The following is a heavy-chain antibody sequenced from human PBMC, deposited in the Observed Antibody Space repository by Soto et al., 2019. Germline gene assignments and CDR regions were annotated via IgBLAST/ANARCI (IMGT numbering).Heavy chain of an antibody. CDR3: ARRDYDFGSGPGGGMAV. CDR2: IIPIFGTA. V-gene: IGHV1-69*12. CDR1: GGTFSSYA. Sequence: QVQLVQSGAAVKKPGSSVKVSCKASGGTFSSYAISWVRQAPGQGLEWMGGIIPIFGTANYAQKFQGRVTITAEESTSPGFMEVSTLRSEDTAVFYFARRDYDFGSGPGGGMAVGGQGTTVTVSS. D-gene: IGHD3-3*01. J-gene: IGHJ6*02.